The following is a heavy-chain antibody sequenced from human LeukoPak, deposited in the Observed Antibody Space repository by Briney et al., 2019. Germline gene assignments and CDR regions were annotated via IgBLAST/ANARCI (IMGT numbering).Heavy chain of an antibody. V-gene: IGHV4-59*01. CDR3: ARGERPGPDY. CDR2: ISYSGST. D-gene: IGHD2-8*02. J-gene: IGHJ4*02. CDR1: GGPISVYY. Sequence: SETLSLTCTVSGGPISVYYWSWIRRPPGKGLEWIGYISYSGSTNYNPSLKSRVTISMDTSNNQFSLKLNSVTAADTAVYYCARGERPGPDYWGQGTLVTVSS.